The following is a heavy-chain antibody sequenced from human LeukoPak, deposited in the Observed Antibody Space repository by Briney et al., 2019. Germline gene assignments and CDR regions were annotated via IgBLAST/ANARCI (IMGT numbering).Heavy chain of an antibody. D-gene: IGHD2-15*01. Sequence: PGGSLRLSCAASGFTFSTYAMSWFRQTPGKGLEWVASISGDNPGTYHANSVKGRFIISRDNSKNTLHLQMSGLRAEDTARYYCAKAPVGHCSGAFCYHFDSWGQGTLVTVSS. V-gene: IGHV3-23*01. CDR1: GFTFSTYA. CDR3: AKAPVGHCSGAFCYHFDS. J-gene: IGHJ4*02. CDR2: ISGDNPGT.